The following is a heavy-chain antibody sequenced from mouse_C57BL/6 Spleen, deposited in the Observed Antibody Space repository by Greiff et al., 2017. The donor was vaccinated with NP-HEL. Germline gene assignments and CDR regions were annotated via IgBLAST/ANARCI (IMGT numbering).Heavy chain of an antibody. CDR3: ARWYDLYAMDY. J-gene: IGHJ4*01. D-gene: IGHD2-3*01. V-gene: IGHV1-22*01. CDR2: INPNNGGT. Sequence: EVKLMESGPELVKPGASVKMSCKASGYTFTDYNMHWVKQSHGKSLEWIGYINPNNGGTSYNQKFKGKATLTVNKSSSTAYMELRSLTSEDSAVYYCARWYDLYAMDYWGQGTSVTVSS. CDR1: GYTFTDYN.